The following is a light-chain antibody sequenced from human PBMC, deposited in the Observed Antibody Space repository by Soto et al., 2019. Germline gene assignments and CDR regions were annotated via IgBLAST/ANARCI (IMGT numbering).Light chain of an antibody. CDR3: QKYHRAPYN. CDR2: AAS. CDR1: QDIGNY. Sequence: DIQMTQSPSSLPASVGARVTITCRASQDIGNYLAWYQQKPGKMPKLLIKAASTFYSGVPSRFSGSGSGTDCTLTIRSLQPEDVATYYCQKYHRAPYNFGQGTKLEIK. J-gene: IGKJ2*01. V-gene: IGKV1-27*01.